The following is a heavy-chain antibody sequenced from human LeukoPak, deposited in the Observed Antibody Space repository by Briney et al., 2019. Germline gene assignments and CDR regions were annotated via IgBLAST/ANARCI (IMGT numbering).Heavy chain of an antibody. V-gene: IGHV4-31*03. Sequence: SQTLSLTCTVSGGSISSGAYYWSWIRQHPGKGLEWIGYIYHSGSTYYNPPLKSRLTIPVEMSKNQLSLKLSSVTAADTAVYYCARARDYYDSSGRRDAFDIWGQGTMVTVSS. CDR1: GGSISSGAYY. J-gene: IGHJ3*02. CDR3: ARARDYYDSSGRRDAFDI. D-gene: IGHD3-22*01. CDR2: IYHSGST.